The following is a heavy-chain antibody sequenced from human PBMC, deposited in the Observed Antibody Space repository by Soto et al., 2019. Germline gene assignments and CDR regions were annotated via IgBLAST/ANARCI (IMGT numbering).Heavy chain of an antibody. D-gene: IGHD2-2*01. CDR2: IHYSGDS. J-gene: IGHJ4*02. CDR1: GGSLSSGDYY. CDR3: ARGDHNAYRGSDY. Sequence: QVQLQESGPGLVKPSQTLSLTCTVSGGSLSSGDYYWSWIRQHPGKGLEWIGYIHYSGDSYYNPALTSRVTIAIVASNNQFSLKLSSVTAADTALYYCARGDHNAYRGSDYGGQGTLVTVSS. V-gene: IGHV4-31*03.